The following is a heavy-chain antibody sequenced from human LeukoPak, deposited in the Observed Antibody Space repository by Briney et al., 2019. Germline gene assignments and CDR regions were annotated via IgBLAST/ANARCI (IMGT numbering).Heavy chain of an antibody. CDR1: GFTVSSNY. D-gene: IGHD3-16*02. J-gene: IGHJ4*02. CDR2: IEKDGSQE. V-gene: IGHV3-7*01. Sequence: GGSLRLSCAASGFTVSSNYMSWVRQAPGKGLEWVANIEKDGSQEYYVDSVKGRFTISRDSSKNTLYLQMNSLRPEDTAVYYCAKGRGQSYPHYYFDSWGQGTLVTVSS. CDR3: AKGRGQSYPHYYFDS.